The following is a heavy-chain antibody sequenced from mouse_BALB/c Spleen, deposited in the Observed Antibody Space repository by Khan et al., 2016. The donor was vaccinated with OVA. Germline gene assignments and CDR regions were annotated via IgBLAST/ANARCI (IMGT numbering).Heavy chain of an antibody. J-gene: IGHJ4*01. Sequence: QVQLQQSGAELVRPGTSVRLSCKTSGNIFTSYWIHWVKQRSGQGLEWIARIYPGTGSTYYNEKFKDKATLTADKSSSTAYMQLSSLKSEDSAVYFWARGGDTNHAMDYWGQGTSVTVSS. CDR3: ARGGDTNHAMDY. D-gene: IGHD1-1*01. CDR2: IYPGTGST. CDR1: GNIFTSYW. V-gene: IGHV1S132*01.